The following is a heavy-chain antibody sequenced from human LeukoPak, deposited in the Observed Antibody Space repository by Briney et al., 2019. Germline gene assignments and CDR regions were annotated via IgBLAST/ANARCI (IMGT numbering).Heavy chain of an antibody. CDR3: ARQRLEVLVRGVIDP. V-gene: IGHV4-38-2*02. CDR1: GYSISSGNY. D-gene: IGHD3-10*01. J-gene: IGHJ5*02. CDR2: IYYSGST. Sequence: SETLSLTCSVSGYSISSGNYWGWIRQPPGKGLEWIGSIYYSGSTYYNPSLKSRVTISVDTSKNQFSLKLSSVTAADTAVYYCARQRLEVLVRGVIDPWGQGTLVTVSS.